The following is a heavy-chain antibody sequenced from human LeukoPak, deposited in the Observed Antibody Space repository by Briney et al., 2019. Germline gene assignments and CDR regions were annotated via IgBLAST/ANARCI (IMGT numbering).Heavy chain of an antibody. D-gene: IGHD4-23*01. CDR2: IKQDGSEK. CDR3: ARGRDYGGNKWAFDY. V-gene: IGHV3-7*03. J-gene: IGHJ4*02. Sequence: GGSLRLSCAASGFTFSSYWMSWVRQAPGKGLEWVANIKQDGSEKYYVDSVKGRFTISRDNAKNSLYLQMNSLRAEDTALYYCARGRDYGGNKWAFDYWGQGTLVTVSS. CDR1: GFTFSSYW.